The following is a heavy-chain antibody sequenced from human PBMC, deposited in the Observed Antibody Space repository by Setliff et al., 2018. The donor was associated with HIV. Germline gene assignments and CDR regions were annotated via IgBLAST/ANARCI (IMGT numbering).Heavy chain of an antibody. D-gene: IGHD2-2*01. Sequence: GGSLRLSCAASGVTLYNNYMDWVRQAPGKGLEWVSSISTSSTIYYADSVKGRFTISRDNAKNSLYLQMNSLRAEDTAVYYCATQPPAALSYYYYYMDVWGKGTTVTVSS. J-gene: IGHJ6*03. CDR2: ISTSSTI. CDR3: ATQPPAALSYYYYYMDV. CDR1: GVTLYNNY. V-gene: IGHV3-48*03.